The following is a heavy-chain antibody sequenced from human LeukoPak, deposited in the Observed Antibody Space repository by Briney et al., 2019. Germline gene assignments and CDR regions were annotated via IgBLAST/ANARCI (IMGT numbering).Heavy chain of an antibody. Sequence: ASVKVSCKASGYIFTTYYMHWVRQAPGQGLEWMGWINPNSGGTNYAQKFQGRVTMTRDTSISTAYMELSRLRSDDTALYYCARVSSFDYLYYFDYWGQGTLVTVSS. D-gene: IGHD2/OR15-2a*01. CDR2: INPNSGGT. CDR3: ARVSSFDYLYYFDY. V-gene: IGHV1-2*02. J-gene: IGHJ4*02. CDR1: GYIFTTYY.